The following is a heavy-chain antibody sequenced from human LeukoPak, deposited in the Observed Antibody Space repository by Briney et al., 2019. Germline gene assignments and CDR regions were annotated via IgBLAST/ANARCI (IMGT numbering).Heavy chain of an antibody. V-gene: IGHV3-15*01. J-gene: IGHJ3*02. CDR1: GCTFSNAW. CDR3: TTDVALDAFDI. Sequence: GGSLRLSCAASGCTFSNAWMSWVRQAPGKGLEWVGRIKSKTDGWTTDYAAPVKGRFTISRDDSKNTLYLQMNSLKTEDTAVYYCTTDVALDAFDIWGQGTMVTVSS. CDR2: IKSKTDGWTT.